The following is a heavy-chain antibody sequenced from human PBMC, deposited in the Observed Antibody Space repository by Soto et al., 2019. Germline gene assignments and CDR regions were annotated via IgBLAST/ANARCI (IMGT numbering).Heavy chain of an antibody. D-gene: IGHD3-9*01. CDR3: ERSFNDWPTYVDY. Sequence: PGGSLRLSCAASGFSVTDHYMTWVRQAPGKGLEWVSVLYTGGSSYYGDSVKGRFTISRDSSTNTLYLQMNSLKVGDTAFYFCERSFNDWPTYVDYWSEGTLV. J-gene: IGHJ4*02. CDR1: GFSVTDHY. CDR2: LYTGGSS. V-gene: IGHV3-53*01.